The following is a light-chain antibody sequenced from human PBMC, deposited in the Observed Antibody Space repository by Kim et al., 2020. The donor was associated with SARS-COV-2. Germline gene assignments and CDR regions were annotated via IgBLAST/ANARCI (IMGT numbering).Light chain of an antibody. CDR3: QVLDSSSVV. J-gene: IGLJ2*01. Sequence: SYELTQPLSVSVALGQTARITCGGNNIGRKNVHWYQQKPGQAPVLVIYRDYNRPSGIPERFSVSNSGNTATLTISRAQAGDEADYYCQVLDSSSVVFGGGTQLTVL. CDR2: RDY. CDR1: NIGRKN. V-gene: IGLV3-9*01.